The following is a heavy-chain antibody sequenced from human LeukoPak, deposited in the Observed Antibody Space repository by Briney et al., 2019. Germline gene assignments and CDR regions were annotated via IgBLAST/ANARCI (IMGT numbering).Heavy chain of an antibody. J-gene: IGHJ3*01. V-gene: IGHV4-34*01. Sequence: SETLSLTCVVYGGSFRGYFWSWIRQPPGKGLEWIGEIHHSGSTSYIPSLKSRVTISVDTSKNQFSLKLSSVTAADTAVYYCARGIAPYCGGDCYPLRAFDLWGQGTMVTVSS. CDR1: GGSFRGYF. CDR3: ARGIAPYCGGDCYPLRAFDL. D-gene: IGHD2-21*02. CDR2: IHHSGST.